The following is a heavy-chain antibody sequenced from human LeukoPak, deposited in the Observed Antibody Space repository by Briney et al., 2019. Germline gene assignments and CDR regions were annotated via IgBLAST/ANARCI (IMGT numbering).Heavy chain of an antibody. D-gene: IGHD4-11*01. Sequence: SETLSLTCAVYSGSFSGYYWSWIRQPPGKGLEWIGEINHSGSTNYNPSLKSRVTISVDTSKNQFSLKLSSVTAADTAVYYCATTGRLPRSFDYWGQGTLVTVSS. J-gene: IGHJ4*02. CDR3: ATTGRLPRSFDY. CDR1: SGSFSGYY. CDR2: INHSGST. V-gene: IGHV4-34*01.